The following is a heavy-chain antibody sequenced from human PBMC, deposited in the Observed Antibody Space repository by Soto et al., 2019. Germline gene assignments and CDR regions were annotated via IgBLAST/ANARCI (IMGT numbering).Heavy chain of an antibody. D-gene: IGHD3-10*01. CDR1: GFSLSTSGVG. J-gene: IGHJ4*02. Sequence: SGPTLVNPTQTLTLTCTFSGFSLSTSGVGVGWIRQPPGKALEWLALIYWNDDKRYSPSLKSRLTITKDTSKNQVVLTMTNMDPVDTATYYCARAFGELYYFDYWGQGTLVTVSS. CDR2: IYWNDDK. CDR3: ARAFGELYYFDY. V-gene: IGHV2-5*01.